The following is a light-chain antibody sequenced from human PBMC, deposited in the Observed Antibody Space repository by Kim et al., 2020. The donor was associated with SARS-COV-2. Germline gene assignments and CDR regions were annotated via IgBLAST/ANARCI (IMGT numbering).Light chain of an antibody. Sequence: SYELIQPPSVSVAPGKTARVSCGGNSIGSKSVHWYQQKSGQAPVLVMYYDSDRPSGIPERFSGSNSGNTATLTISRVEAGDEADYYCQVWDSSSDHRVVFGGGTQLTDL. CDR1: SIGSKS. V-gene: IGLV3-21*04. J-gene: IGLJ2*01. CDR3: QVWDSSSDHRVV. CDR2: YDS.